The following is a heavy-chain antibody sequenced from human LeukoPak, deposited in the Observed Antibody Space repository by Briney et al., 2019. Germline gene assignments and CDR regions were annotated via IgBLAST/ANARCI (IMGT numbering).Heavy chain of an antibody. CDR3: ARIPISTGYSYGYVFDY. Sequence: PSETLSLTCAVSGGSISSSNWWSWVRQPPGKELEWIGEIYHSGSTNYNPSLKSRVTISVDKSKNQFSLKLSSVTAADTAVYYCARIPISTGYSYGYVFDYWGQGTLVTVSS. CDR2: IYHSGST. J-gene: IGHJ4*02. V-gene: IGHV4-4*02. D-gene: IGHD5-18*01. CDR1: GGSISSSNW.